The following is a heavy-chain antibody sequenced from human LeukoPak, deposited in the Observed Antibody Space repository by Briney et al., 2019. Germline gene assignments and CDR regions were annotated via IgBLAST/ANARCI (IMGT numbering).Heavy chain of an antibody. CDR1: GASVSSGDYY. CDR2: IYYSGST. V-gene: IGHV4-30-4*01. D-gene: IGHD3-16*02. J-gene: IGHJ4*02. Sequence: PSQTLSLTCNVSGASVSSGDYYWTWIRQPPGKGLEWIGYIYYSGSTYYNPSLKSRSTISLDTSKTQFSLRLGSVTAADTAVYYCACLNYYDYVWGNYRHGGDFWGQGTLVTVSS. CDR3: ACLNYYDYVWGNYRHGGDF.